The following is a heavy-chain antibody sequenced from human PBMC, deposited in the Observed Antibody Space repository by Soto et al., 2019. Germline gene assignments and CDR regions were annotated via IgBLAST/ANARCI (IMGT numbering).Heavy chain of an antibody. J-gene: IGHJ6*02. V-gene: IGHV3-9*01. CDR3: AKVGGLGSYYGWGMDV. CDR2: VSWNSDTV. D-gene: IGHD3-10*01. Sequence: DVQLVESGGGLVQPGRSLRLSCVASGFTFDDYAMHWVRQAPGKGLEWGSGVSWNSDTVGYADSVKGRFSISRDNARNSLYLQMNSLRPEDTALYYCAKVGGLGSYYGWGMDVWGQGTTVTVSS. CDR1: GFTFDDYA.